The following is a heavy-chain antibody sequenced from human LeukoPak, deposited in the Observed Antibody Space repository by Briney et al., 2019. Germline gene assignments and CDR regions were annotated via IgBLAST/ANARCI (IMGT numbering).Heavy chain of an antibody. CDR3: ARASTEYYYDSPYFDY. Sequence: SETLSLTCAVSGGSISSGGYSWSWIRQPPGKGLEWIGYIYHSGSTYYNPSLKSRVTISVDRSKNQFSLKLSSVTAADTAVYYCARASTEYYYDSPYFDYWGQGTLVTVSS. CDR2: IYHSGST. CDR1: GGSISSGGYS. V-gene: IGHV4-30-2*01. J-gene: IGHJ4*02. D-gene: IGHD3-22*01.